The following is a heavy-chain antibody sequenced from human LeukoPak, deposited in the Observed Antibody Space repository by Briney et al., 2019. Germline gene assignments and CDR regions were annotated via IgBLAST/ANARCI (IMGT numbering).Heavy chain of an antibody. CDR2: INPNSGGT. Sequence: ASVKVSCKASGYTFTGYYMNWVRQAPGQGLEWMGRINPNSGGTNYAQKFQGRVTMTRDTSISTAYMELSRLRSDDTAVYYCAXXGDXLXXXXDIWGRGTMVTVSS. J-gene: IGHJ3*02. CDR1: GYTFTGYY. D-gene: IGHD5-24*01. V-gene: IGHV1-2*06. CDR3: AXXGDXLXXXXDI.